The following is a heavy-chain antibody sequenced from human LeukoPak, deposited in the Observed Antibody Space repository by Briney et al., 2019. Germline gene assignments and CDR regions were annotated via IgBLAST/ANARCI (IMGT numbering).Heavy chain of an antibody. CDR2: ISSGGSNI. CDR1: GFTFSSYD. Sequence: GGSLRLSCAASGFTFSSYDMNWLRQARGKALVWVSYISSGGSNIYYTDSVKGRFTNSRDHAKNSLYLQMNSLRAEDTAGYNCAELGITIIGGVWGKGTTVTISS. D-gene: IGHD3-10*02. J-gene: IGHJ6*04. CDR3: AELGITIIGGV. V-gene: IGHV3-48*03.